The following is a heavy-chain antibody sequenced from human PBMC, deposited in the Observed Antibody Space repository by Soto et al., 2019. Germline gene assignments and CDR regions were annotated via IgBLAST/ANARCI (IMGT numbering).Heavy chain of an antibody. CDR1: GFTFTSYG. V-gene: IGHV1-18*01. CDR3: TRKGRGAPVDY. J-gene: IGHJ4*02. Sequence: GASVKVSCKASGFTFTSYGFSWVRQAPGQGLEWMGWISAYNGDTHYAQRFRGRVTVTTDSSTSTAYMELRSLTSDDTAIYYCTRKGRGAPVDYWGQGTLVTVSS. CDR2: ISAYNGDT. D-gene: IGHD2-15*01.